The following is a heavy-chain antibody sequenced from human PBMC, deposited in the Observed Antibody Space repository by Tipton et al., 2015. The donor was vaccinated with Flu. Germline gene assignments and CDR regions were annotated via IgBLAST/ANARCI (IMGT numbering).Heavy chain of an antibody. CDR1: GFTFSDFG. V-gene: IGHV3-13*01. J-gene: IGHJ6*02. CDR3: ATVPVGMIMHYYGSDV. Sequence: SLRLSCAASGFTFSDFGIHWVRQGSGKGLEWVSGIDSSGDTFYPGSVRGRFTVSRENARNSVYLQMNSLRAGDTAVYYCATVPVGMIMHYYGSDVWGQGTTVTVSS. D-gene: IGHD3-22*01. CDR2: IDSSGDT.